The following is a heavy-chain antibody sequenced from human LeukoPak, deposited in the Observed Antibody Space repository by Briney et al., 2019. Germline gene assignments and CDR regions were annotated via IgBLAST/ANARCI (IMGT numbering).Heavy chain of an antibody. CDR2: INHSGST. J-gene: IGHJ4*02. V-gene: IGHV4-34*01. D-gene: IGHD4-23*01. CDR1: GGSIINYY. CDR3: ARLPYGGNSGNYFDY. Sequence: SETLSLTCTMSGGSIINYYWTWIRQPPGKGLEWIGEINHSGSTNYNPSLKSRVTISVDTSKNQFSLKLSSVTAADTAVYYCARLPYGGNSGNYFDYWGQGTLVTVSS.